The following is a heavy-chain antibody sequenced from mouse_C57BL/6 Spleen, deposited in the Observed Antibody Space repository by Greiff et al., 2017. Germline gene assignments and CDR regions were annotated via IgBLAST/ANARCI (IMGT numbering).Heavy chain of an antibody. CDR3: ARDYYYGSSPFAY. CDR1: GYTFTSYS. D-gene: IGHD1-1*01. Sequence: QVQLQQPGAELVKPGASVKMSCKASGYTFTSYSITWVKQRPGQGLEWIGDIYPGSGSTNYNEKFKSKATLTVDTSSSTAYMQLSSLTSEDSAVYYCARDYYYGSSPFAYWGQGTLVTVSA. J-gene: IGHJ3*01. V-gene: IGHV1-55*01. CDR2: IYPGSGST.